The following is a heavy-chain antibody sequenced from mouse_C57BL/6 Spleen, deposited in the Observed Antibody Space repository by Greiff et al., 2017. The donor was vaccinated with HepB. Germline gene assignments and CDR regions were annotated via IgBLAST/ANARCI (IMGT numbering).Heavy chain of an antibody. CDR3: ASQAYYGNYEAWFAY. Sequence: EVQLQESGGGLVKPGGSLKLSCAASGFTFSDYGMHWVRQAPEKGLEWVAYISSGSSTIYYADTVKGRFTISRDYAKNTLFLQMTSLRSEDTAMYYCASQAYYGNYEAWFAYWGQGTLVTVSA. D-gene: IGHD2-10*01. J-gene: IGHJ3*01. V-gene: IGHV5-17*01. CDR1: GFTFSDYG. CDR2: ISSGSSTI.